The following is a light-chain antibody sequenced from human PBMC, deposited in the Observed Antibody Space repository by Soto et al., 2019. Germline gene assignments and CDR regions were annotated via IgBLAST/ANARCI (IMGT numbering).Light chain of an antibody. CDR1: QSVSRSN. CDR3: QQYGSSGT. CDR2: GAS. J-gene: IGKJ1*01. V-gene: IGKV3-20*01. Sequence: IVLTQSPGTLSLSPGERATLSCRASQSVSRSNLAWYQHKPGQAPRLLIYGASNRATGIPDRFSGSGSGTDFTLTISRLEPEDFAVYYCQQYGSSGTFGQGTKVDI.